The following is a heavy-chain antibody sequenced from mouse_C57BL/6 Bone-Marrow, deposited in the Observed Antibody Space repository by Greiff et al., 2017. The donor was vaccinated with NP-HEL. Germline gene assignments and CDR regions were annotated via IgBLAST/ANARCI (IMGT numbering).Heavy chain of an antibody. CDR3: ARRVYYGNYVGYFDY. D-gene: IGHD2-1*01. V-gene: IGHV1-4*01. CDR2: INPSSGYT. J-gene: IGHJ2*01. CDR1: GYTFTSYT. Sequence: QVQLQQSGAELARPGASVKMSCKASGYTFTSYTMHWVKQRPGQGLEWIGYINPSSGYTKYNQKFKDKATLTADKSSSTAYMQLSSLTSEDSAVYYCARRVYYGNYVGYFDYWGQGTTLTVSS.